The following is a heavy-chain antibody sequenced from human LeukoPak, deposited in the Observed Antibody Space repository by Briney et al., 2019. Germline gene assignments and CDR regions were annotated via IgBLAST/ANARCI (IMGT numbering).Heavy chain of an antibody. V-gene: IGHV4-39*07. CDR3: ARDDKGSGYFDL. CDR2: IHCDGST. Sequence: SETLSLTCTVSGDSFSNTNYYWDWIRQPPGKGLEWIGAIHCDGSTYYNPSLKSRVTISVDRSKNQFSLKLSSVTAADTAVYYCARDDKGSGYFDLWGRGTLVTVSS. D-gene: IGHD2-15*01. J-gene: IGHJ2*01. CDR1: GDSFSNTNYY.